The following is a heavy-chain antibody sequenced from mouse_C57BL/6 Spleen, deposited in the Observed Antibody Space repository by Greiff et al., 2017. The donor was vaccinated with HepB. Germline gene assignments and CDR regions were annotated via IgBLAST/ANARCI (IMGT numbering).Heavy chain of an antibody. CDR3: ARDGATVVGGYFDY. V-gene: IGHV3-6*01. D-gene: IGHD1-1*01. J-gene: IGHJ2*01. CDR2: ISYDGSN. Sequence: EVQVVESGPGLVKPSQSLSLTCSVTGYSITSGYYWNWIRQFPGNKLEWMGYISYDGSNNYNPSLKNRISITRDTSKNQFFLKLNSVTTEDTATYYCARDGATVVGGYFDYWGQGTTLTVSS. CDR1: GYSITSGYY.